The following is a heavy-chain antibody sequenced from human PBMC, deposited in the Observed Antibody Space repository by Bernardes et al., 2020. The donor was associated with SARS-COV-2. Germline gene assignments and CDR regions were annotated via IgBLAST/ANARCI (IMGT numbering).Heavy chain of an antibody. D-gene: IGHD3-10*01. V-gene: IGHV3-53*01. CDR3: AREMILWFGEFQSDYYYGMDV. CDR1: GFTVRSNY. Sequence: SLRLSCAASGFTVRSNYMSWVRQAPGKGLEWVSVIYSGGSTYYADSVKGRFTISRDNSKNTLYLQMNSLRAEDTAVYYCAREMILWFGEFQSDYYYGMDVWGQGTTVTVSS. J-gene: IGHJ6*02. CDR2: IYSGGST.